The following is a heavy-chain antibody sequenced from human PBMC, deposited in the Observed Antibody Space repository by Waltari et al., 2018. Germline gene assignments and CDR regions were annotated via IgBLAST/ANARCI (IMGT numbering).Heavy chain of an antibody. Sequence: QVQLQESGPGLVKPSETLSLTCTVSGGSISSYYWSWIRQPAGKGLEWIGRIYTSGSTNYNPSLKSRVTMSVDTSKNQFALKLSSVTAADTAVYYCARLMVYAISVWYFDLWGRGTLVTVSS. V-gene: IGHV4-4*07. D-gene: IGHD2-8*01. CDR1: GGSISSYY. CDR2: IYTSGST. J-gene: IGHJ2*01. CDR3: ARLMVYAISVWYFDL.